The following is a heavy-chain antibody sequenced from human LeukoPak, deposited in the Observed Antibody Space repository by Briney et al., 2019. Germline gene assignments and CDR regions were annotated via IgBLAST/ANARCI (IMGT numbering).Heavy chain of an antibody. CDR2: IIPIFGTA. D-gene: IGHD1-7*01. CDR1: GGTFSSYA. CDR3: ARSVGRRVYNWNYGVDWFDP. J-gene: IGHJ5*02. Sequence: SVKVSCKASGGTFSSYAISWVRQAPGQGLEWMGGIIPIFGTANYAQKFQGRVTITTDESTSTAYMELSSLRSEDTAVYYCARSVGRRVYNWNYGVDWFDPWGQGTLVTVSS. V-gene: IGHV1-69*05.